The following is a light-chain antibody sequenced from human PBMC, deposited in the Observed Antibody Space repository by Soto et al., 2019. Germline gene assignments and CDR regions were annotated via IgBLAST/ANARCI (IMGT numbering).Light chain of an antibody. V-gene: IGKV1-33*01. J-gene: IGKJ5*01. CDR3: QQYENLPT. CDR2: AAS. CDR1: QNINNY. Sequence: IKVTQCQCSLAVAVGDRVTITCQASQNINNYVNWHQQKPGSAPNLLIYAASNLEAGVPSSFRGSGSATYFTFTISRLHPEYIATYYRQQYENLPTFRQGTQLEIK.